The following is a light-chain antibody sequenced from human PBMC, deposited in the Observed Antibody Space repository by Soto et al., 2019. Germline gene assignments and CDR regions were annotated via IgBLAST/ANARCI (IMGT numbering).Light chain of an antibody. J-gene: IGKJ2*01. V-gene: IGKV3-15*01. CDR3: QQYDSYMYA. Sequence: EIVMSQSQTTLSVSPGERATLSCRASQSVRNNLAWYQQRPGQAPRLLMHGASLRLSGITARFTGGGSGTDFTLTITSLQCEDFAGDYCQQYDSYMYAFGQGEKVDIK. CDR1: QSVRNN. CDR2: GAS.